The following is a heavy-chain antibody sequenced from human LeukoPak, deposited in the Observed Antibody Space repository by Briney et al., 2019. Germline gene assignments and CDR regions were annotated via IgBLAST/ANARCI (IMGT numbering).Heavy chain of an antibody. CDR3: ARGQYYDSSGYSDDAFDI. V-gene: IGHV3-13*01. Sequence: PGGSLRLSCAASGFTFSSYDMHWVRQATGKGLEWVSAIGTAGDTYYPGSVKGRFTISRENAKNSLYLQMNSLRAGDTAVYYCARGQYYDSSGYSDDAFDIWGQGTMVTVSS. D-gene: IGHD3-22*01. CDR1: GFTFSSYD. CDR2: IGTAGDT. J-gene: IGHJ3*02.